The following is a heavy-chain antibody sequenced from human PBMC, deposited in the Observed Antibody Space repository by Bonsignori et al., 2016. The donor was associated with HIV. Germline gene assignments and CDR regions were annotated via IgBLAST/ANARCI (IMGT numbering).Heavy chain of an antibody. CDR1: GGTFSNYG. CDR2: IIPFLGTA. V-gene: IGHV1-69*13. J-gene: IGHJ5*02. D-gene: IGHD1-7*01. Sequence: SVKVSCKASGGTFSNYGIHWVRQAPGQGLEWMGGIIPFLGTAKHAQKFQGRVIITADESTSTAYMELSSLRSEDTAIYYCARVELQHAGGWFDPWGQGTLVTVSS. CDR3: ARVELQHAGGWFDP.